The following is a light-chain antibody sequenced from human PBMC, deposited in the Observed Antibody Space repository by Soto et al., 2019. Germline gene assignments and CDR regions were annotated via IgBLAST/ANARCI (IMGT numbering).Light chain of an antibody. J-gene: IGKJ3*01. CDR2: TAT. CDR1: RDVSKY. V-gene: IGKV1-16*01. Sequence: EIQMTQSPSSLSASVGDRVTITCRASRDVSKYLTWFQQKPGRAPKTLIATATTLQSGAPSRFSGSGSGTDFTLTISSLQPEDVGTYYCQQYNSYPPTFGPGTQVDIK. CDR3: QQYNSYPPT.